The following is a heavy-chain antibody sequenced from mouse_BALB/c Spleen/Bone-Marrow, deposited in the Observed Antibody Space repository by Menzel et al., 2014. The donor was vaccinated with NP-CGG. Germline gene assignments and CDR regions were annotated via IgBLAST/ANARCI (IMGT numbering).Heavy chain of an antibody. Sequence: VQLQQSGSVLVRPGASVKLSCKASGYTFTSSWMHWAKQRPGQGLEWIGEIHPNSGNTNYNEKFKGKATLTVDTSSSTAYVDLSSLTSEDSAVYYCARGDPCYRYSDYWGQGTTLTVSS. D-gene: IGHD2-14*01. CDR1: GYTFTSSW. CDR2: IHPNSGNT. J-gene: IGHJ2*01. V-gene: IGHV1S130*01. CDR3: ARGDPCYRYSDY.